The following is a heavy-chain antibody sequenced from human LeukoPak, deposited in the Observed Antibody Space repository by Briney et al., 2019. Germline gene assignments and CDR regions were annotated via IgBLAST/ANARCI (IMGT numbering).Heavy chain of an antibody. V-gene: IGHV4-30-4*01. D-gene: IGHD3-22*01. CDR1: GGSISSGDYY. CDR3: ARGGDGWLLPYFDY. CDR2: IYYSGST. J-gene: IGHJ4*02. Sequence: SETLSLTCTVSGGSISSGDYYWSWIRQPPGKGLEWIGYIYYSGSTYYNPSLKSRVTISVDTSKNQFSLKLSSVTAADTAVYYCARGGDGWLLPYFDYWGQGTLVTVSS.